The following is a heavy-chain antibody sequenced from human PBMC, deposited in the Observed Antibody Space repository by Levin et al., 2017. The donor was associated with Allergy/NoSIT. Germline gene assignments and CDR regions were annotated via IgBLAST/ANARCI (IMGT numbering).Heavy chain of an antibody. CDR1: GYTFTSYA. D-gene: IGHD6-13*01. CDR3: ARSEDSSSWYDWFDP. J-gene: IGHJ5*02. V-gene: IGHV1-3*01. CDR2: INAGNGNT. Sequence: ASVKVSCKASGYTFTSYAMHWVRQAPGQRLEWMGWINAGNGNTKYSQKFQGRVTITRDTSASTAYMELSSLRSEDTAVYYCARSEDSSSWYDWFDPWGQGTLVTVSS.